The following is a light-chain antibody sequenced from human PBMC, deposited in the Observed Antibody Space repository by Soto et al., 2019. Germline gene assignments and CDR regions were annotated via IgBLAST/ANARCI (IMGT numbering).Light chain of an antibody. Sequence: QSALTQPASVSGSPGQSITISCTGTSNDVGGYDYVTWYQHHPGKAPKLMIYDVSNRPSGISDRFSASKSGNTASLTISGLQAEDEAHYYCSSYTSRATLAFGGGTKLTVL. CDR2: DVS. CDR1: SNDVGGYDY. CDR3: SSYTSRATLA. J-gene: IGLJ2*01. V-gene: IGLV2-14*03.